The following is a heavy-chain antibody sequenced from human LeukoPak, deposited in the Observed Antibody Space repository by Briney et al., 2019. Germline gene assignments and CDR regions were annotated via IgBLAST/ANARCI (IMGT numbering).Heavy chain of an antibody. CDR3: ARVAVAAGYYYYYYMDV. J-gene: IGHJ6*03. CDR1: GGSISSSSYY. D-gene: IGHD6-19*01. V-gene: IGHV4-39*01. CDR2: IYYSGST. Sequence: SETLSLTCTVSGGSISSSSYYWGWIRQPPGKGLEWIGSIYYSGSTYYNPSLKSRVTISVDTSKNQFSLKLSSVTAADTAVYYCARVAVAAGYYYYYYMDVWGKGTTVTVSS.